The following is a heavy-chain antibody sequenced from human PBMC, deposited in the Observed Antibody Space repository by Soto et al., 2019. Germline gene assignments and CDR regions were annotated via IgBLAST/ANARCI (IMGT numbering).Heavy chain of an antibody. CDR3: ARQRHDYGDYRSLYYFDY. Sequence: ASVKVSCKASGGTFSSYAISCVRQAPGQGLEWMGGIIPIFGTANYAQKFQGRVTITADKSTSTAYMELSSLRSEDAAVYYCARQRHDYGDYRSLYYFDYWGQGTLVTVSS. CDR2: IIPIFGTA. CDR1: GGTFSSYA. V-gene: IGHV1-69*06. D-gene: IGHD4-17*01. J-gene: IGHJ4*02.